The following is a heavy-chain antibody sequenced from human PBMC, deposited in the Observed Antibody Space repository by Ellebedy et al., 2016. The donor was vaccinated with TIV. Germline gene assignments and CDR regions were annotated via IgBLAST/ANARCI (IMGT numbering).Heavy chain of an antibody. Sequence: SETLSLXXTVSGDYISSYYWSWIRKPPGKGLEWIGYIYSSGTTVYSPSLKRRVTISIDTSKNQFSLMLNSVTAADAAVYYCASLKGESVYYGLDVWGQGTTVTVSS. CDR1: GDYISSYY. CDR2: IYSSGTT. D-gene: IGHD2/OR15-2a*01. CDR3: ASLKGESVYYGLDV. J-gene: IGHJ6*02. V-gene: IGHV4-59*01.